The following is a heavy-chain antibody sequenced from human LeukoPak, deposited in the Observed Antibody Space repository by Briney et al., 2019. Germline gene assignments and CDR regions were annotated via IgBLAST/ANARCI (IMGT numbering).Heavy chain of an antibody. CDR1: GYSFTTYH. V-gene: IGHV1-46*01. J-gene: IGHJ4*02. CDR2: IKDRATT. D-gene: IGHD3-16*01. Sequence: ASVKVSCKASGYSFTTYHIHWVRQAPGQGLEWFGIIKDRATTIYPQKFQGRVTMTRDTSTCTVYMEVSSLRSEDTAVYYCARESPHTFYFDYWGQGTLVTVSS. CDR3: ARESPHTFYFDY.